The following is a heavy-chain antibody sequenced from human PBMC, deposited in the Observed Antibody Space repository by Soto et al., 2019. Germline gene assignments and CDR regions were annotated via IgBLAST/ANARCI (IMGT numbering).Heavy chain of an antibody. CDR2: ISSSGTSA. CDR1: GFTVSAFY. CDR3: ARDRGAVTGQYFDY. Sequence: QVQLEESGGGLVKPGGSLRLSCAASGFTVSAFYMSWIRQAPGMGLEYISYISSSGTSANYADSVKGRFTISRDNAKNSLYLQMNSLRAEDTAVYYCARDRGAVTGQYFDYWGQGALVTVSS. J-gene: IGHJ4*02. D-gene: IGHD6-19*01. V-gene: IGHV3-11*05.